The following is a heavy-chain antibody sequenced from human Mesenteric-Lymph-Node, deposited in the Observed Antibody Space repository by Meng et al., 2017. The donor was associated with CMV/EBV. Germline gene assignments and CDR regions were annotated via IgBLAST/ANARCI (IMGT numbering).Heavy chain of an antibody. CDR1: GGTFSSYA. D-gene: IGHD6-13*01. CDR3: ARYWYSSSWYRYYYGMDV. V-gene: IGHV1-69*05. J-gene: IGHJ6*02. CDR2: IIPIFGTA. Sequence: SVKVSCKASGGTFSSYAISWVRQAPGQGLEWMGGIIPIFGTANYAQKFQGRVTITTDESTSTAYMELSSLRSEDTAVYYCARYWYSSSWYRYYYGMDVWGQGTTVTVSS.